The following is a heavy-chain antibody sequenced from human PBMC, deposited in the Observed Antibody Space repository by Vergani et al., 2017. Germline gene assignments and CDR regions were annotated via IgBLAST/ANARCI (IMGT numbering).Heavy chain of an antibody. J-gene: IGHJ5*02. Sequence: EVQLLESGGALVQPGGSLRFSCAASGFTFSSYVMNWVRQAPGKGLEWVSSISESDGRTFYADSVKGRFTIARDNSKNTLYLQMNSLRAEDTAVYYCARLAAPGTWRLDPWGQGTLVTVSS. D-gene: IGHD6-13*01. CDR1: GFTFSSYV. V-gene: IGHV3-23*01. CDR3: ARLAAPGTWRLDP. CDR2: ISESDGRT.